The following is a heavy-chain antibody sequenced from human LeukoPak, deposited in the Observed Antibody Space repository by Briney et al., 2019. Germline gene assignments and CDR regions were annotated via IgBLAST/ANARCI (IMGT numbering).Heavy chain of an antibody. D-gene: IGHD2-2*01. CDR1: GFTFISSS. J-gene: IGHJ4*02. CDR2: INSSGSTI. CDR3: ARRSSRSFDY. V-gene: IGHV3-48*04. Sequence: PGGSLRLSCAGSGFTFISSSVSWVRPAPRKGLEWVSYINSSGSTIYYADSVKGRFTISRDNAKNSLYLQMNSLRAEDTAVYYCARRSSRSFDYWGQGTLVTVSS.